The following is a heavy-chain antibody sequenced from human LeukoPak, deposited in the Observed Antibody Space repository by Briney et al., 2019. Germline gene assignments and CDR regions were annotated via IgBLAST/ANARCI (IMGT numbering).Heavy chain of an antibody. CDR1: EFTFSSYA. CDR3: AKPSNYYGSSYYYYYMDV. J-gene: IGHJ6*03. V-gene: IGHV3-23*01. CDR2: FSSSDDAT. D-gene: IGHD3-10*01. Sequence: GGSLRLSCVGSEFTFSSYAMNWVRQAPGKGLEWVSSFSSSDDATYYADSVKGRFIISRDNSKNTLYLQMNSLRAEDTAVYYCAKPSNYYGSSYYYYYMDVWGKGTTVTVSS.